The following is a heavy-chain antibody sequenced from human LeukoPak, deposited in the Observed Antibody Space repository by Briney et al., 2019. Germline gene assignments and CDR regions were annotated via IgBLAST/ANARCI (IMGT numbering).Heavy chain of an antibody. Sequence: PSETLSLTCTVSGGSISSYYWSWFRQPPGKGLEWLVYIYYSGSTNYNPSLKSRVTISVDTSKNQFSLKLSSVTAADTAVYYCARDAGYSSGWYVEPYYYGMDVWGQGTTVTVSS. CDR3: ARDAGYSSGWYVEPYYYGMDV. V-gene: IGHV4-59*01. CDR1: GGSISSYY. D-gene: IGHD6-19*01. CDR2: IYYSGST. J-gene: IGHJ6*02.